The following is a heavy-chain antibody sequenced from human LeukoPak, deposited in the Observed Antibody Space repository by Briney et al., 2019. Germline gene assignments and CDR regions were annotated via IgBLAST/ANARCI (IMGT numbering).Heavy chain of an antibody. J-gene: IGHJ6*03. D-gene: IGHD6-19*01. CDR3: GRDSGGSSITWLVDGYYYYYMGV. CDR2: ISAYNGNT. Sequence: GASVKVSCKASGYTFTSYGISWVRQAPGQGLEWMGWISAYNGNTNYAQKLQGRVTMTTDTSTSTAYMELRSLRSDDTAVYYCGRDSGGSSITWLVDGYYYYYMGVWGKGTTVTVSS. CDR1: GYTFTSYG. V-gene: IGHV1-18*01.